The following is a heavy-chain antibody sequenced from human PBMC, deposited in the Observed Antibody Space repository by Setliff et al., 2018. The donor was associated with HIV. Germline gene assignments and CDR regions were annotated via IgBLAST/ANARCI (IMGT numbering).Heavy chain of an antibody. D-gene: IGHD6-13*01. V-gene: IGHV3-30*04. J-gene: IGHJ6*02. CDR3: ARDCRVGWVFTYGMDV. Sequence: GGSLRLSCAASGFTFSRYGMHWVRQAPGEGLEWVAFISYDGSKKYYADSVKGRFTISRDNSKNTLFLQMNSLRPEDTAVYYCARDCRVGWVFTYGMDVWGQGTLVTVSS. CDR1: GFTFSRYG. CDR2: ISYDGSKK.